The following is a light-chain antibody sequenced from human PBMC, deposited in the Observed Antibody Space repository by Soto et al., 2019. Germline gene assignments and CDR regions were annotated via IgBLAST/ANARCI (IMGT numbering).Light chain of an antibody. Sequence: DIVMTQSPDSLAVSLGERATINGKSSQSVLYSSNNKNYLAWYQQKPGQPPKLLIYWASTRESGVPDRFSGSGSGTDFTLNISSLQAEDVAVYYCQQYYSTPLTFGGGTKVEIK. CDR3: QQYYSTPLT. CDR1: QSVLYSSNNKNY. V-gene: IGKV4-1*01. CDR2: WAS. J-gene: IGKJ4*01.